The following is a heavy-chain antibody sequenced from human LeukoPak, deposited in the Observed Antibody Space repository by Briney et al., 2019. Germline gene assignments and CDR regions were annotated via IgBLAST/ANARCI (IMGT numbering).Heavy chain of an antibody. J-gene: IGHJ5*02. D-gene: IGHD5-24*01. CDR1: GYTFTSYD. Sequence: AASVSVSCKASGYTFTSYDIKWVRQAPGQGLEWMAWMNPNSGNTGYAQKIQGRVTMTRNTSISTAYMELSSLRSEDTAVYYCARGSVRDGYNYWFDHWGQGTQVTVSS. CDR2: MNPNSGNT. CDR3: ARGSVRDGYNYWFDH. V-gene: IGHV1-8*01.